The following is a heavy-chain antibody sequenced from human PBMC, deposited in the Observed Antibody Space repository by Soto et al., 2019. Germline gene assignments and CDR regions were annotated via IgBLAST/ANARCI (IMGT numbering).Heavy chain of an antibody. J-gene: IGHJ6*03. D-gene: IGHD6-19*01. CDR1: GFTFSSYS. CDR3: ASTSSGWGGYYYYMDV. CDR2: ISSSSSTI. V-gene: IGHV3-48*01. Sequence: EVQLVESGGGLVQPGGSLRLSCAASGFTFSSYSMNWVRQAPGKGLEWGSYISSSSSTIYYADSVKGRFTISRDNAKNSLYLQMNSLRAEDTAVYYCASTSSGWGGYYYYMDVWGKGTTVTVSS.